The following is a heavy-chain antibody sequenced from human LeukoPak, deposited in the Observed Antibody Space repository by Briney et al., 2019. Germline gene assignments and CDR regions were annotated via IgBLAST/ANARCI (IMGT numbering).Heavy chain of an antibody. CDR2: ISGSGGST. D-gene: IGHD3-3*01. J-gene: IGHJ4*02. V-gene: IGHV3-23*01. CDR1: KFTFSSYA. CDR3: AKDRYAFWSTYSSNPFDY. Sequence: PGGSLRLSCAASKFTFSSYAMNWVRQASGKGLEWVSGISGSGGSTNYADSVKGRFTISRDNSKNTLYLQMNSLRAEDTAVYYCAKDRYAFWSTYSSNPFDYWGQGTLVTVSS.